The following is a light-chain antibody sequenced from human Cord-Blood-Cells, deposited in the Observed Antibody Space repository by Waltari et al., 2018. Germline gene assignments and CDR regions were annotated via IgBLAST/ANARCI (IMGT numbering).Light chain of an antibody. Sequence: QSVLKQPPSVSAAPGQKVTISCPGSSSNLGNNYVSWYQQLPGTAPKLLIYDNNKRPSGIPDRFSGSKSGTSATLGITGLQTGDEADYYCGTWDSSLSAVFGGGTKLTVL. J-gene: IGLJ2*01. CDR1: SSNLGNNY. CDR3: GTWDSSLSAV. CDR2: DNN. V-gene: IGLV1-51*01.